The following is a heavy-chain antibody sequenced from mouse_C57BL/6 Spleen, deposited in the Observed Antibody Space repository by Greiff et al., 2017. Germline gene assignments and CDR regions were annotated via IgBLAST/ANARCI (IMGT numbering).Heavy chain of an antibody. J-gene: IGHJ4*01. V-gene: IGHV5-17*01. CDR3: ARGDYSAMDY. CDR1: GFTFSDYG. D-gene: IGHD2-12*01. Sequence: EVMLVESGGGLVKPGGSLKLSCAASGFTFSDYGMHWVRQAPEKGLEWVAYISSGSSTIYYAGTVKGRFTISSDNAKNTLFLQMTSLRSEDTAMYYCARGDYSAMDYWGQGTSVTVSS. CDR2: ISSGSSTI.